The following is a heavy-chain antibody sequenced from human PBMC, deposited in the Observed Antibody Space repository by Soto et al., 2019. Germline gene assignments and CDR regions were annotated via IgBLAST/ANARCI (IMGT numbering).Heavy chain of an antibody. CDR2: ISAYNGNT. Sequence: VQLVQSGAEVKKPGASVKVSCKASGYTFTSYGISWVRQAPGQGLEWMGWISAYNGNTNYAQKLQGRVTMTTDTPTSTAYMELRSLRSDDTAVYYCARDAPIVGSSLRSTVDYWGQGTLVTVSS. CDR1: GYTFTSYG. J-gene: IGHJ4*02. CDR3: ARDAPIVGSSLRSTVDY. D-gene: IGHD1-26*01. V-gene: IGHV1-18*01.